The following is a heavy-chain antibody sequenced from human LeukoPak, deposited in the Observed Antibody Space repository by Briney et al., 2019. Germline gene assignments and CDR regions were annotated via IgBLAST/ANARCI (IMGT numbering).Heavy chain of an antibody. Sequence: RASVKVSCKASGYTFTSYAMHWVRQDPGQRLEWMGWINAGNGNTKYSQKFQGRVTITRDTSASTAYMELSSLRSEDTAVYYCARGLRFSPINWFDPWGQGTLVTVSS. V-gene: IGHV1-3*01. J-gene: IGHJ5*02. CDR1: GYTFTSYA. CDR2: INAGNGNT. D-gene: IGHD4-17*01. CDR3: ARGLRFSPINWFDP.